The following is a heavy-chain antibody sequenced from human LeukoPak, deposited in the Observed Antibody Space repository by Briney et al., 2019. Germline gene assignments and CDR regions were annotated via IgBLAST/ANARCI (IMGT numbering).Heavy chain of an antibody. Sequence: SETLSLTCTVSGGSISSYYWSWIRQPPGKGLEWIGYIYYSGSTNYNPSLKSRVTISVDTSKNQFSLKLSSVTAADTAVYYCASSGAVVDVGAFDIWGQGTMVTVSS. J-gene: IGHJ3*02. V-gene: IGHV4-59*12. CDR2: IYYSGST. CDR3: ASSGAVVDVGAFDI. D-gene: IGHD3-10*01. CDR1: GGSISSYY.